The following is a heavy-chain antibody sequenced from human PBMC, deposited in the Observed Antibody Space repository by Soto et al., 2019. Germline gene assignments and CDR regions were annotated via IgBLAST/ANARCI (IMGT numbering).Heavy chain of an antibody. CDR1: GYTFTSYY. CDR2: INPSGGST. Sequence: ASVKVSCKASGYTFTSYYMHWVRQAPGQGLEWMGIINPSGGSTSYAQKFQGRVTMTRDTSTSTVYMELSSLRSEGTAVYYCASESSHSDYYDSSGYYEPPPPWYYFDYWGQGTLVTVSS. V-gene: IGHV1-46*01. J-gene: IGHJ4*02. CDR3: ASESSHSDYYDSSGYYEPPPPWYYFDY. D-gene: IGHD3-22*01.